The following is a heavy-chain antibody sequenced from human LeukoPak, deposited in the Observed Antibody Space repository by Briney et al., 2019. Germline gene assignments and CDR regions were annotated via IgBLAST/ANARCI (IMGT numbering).Heavy chain of an antibody. J-gene: IGHJ4*02. D-gene: IGHD2-2*01. Sequence: GGSLRLSCAASGFTFSNYWMHWVRQAPGKGLVWVSRIQTDGSTSYADSVKGRFTISRDNANNMLYLQMNSLRAEDSAMYYCVRAGIYCSSASCYGDYWGQGTLVTVSS. CDR2: IQTDGST. V-gene: IGHV3-74*01. CDR1: GFTFSNYW. CDR3: VRAGIYCSSASCYGDY.